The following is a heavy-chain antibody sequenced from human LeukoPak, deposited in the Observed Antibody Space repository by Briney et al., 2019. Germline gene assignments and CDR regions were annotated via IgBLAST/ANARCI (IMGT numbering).Heavy chain of an antibody. CDR1: GYTFTGYY. Sequence: ASVKVSCKASGYTFTGYYMHWVRQAPGQGLEWMGWINPNSGGTNYAQKFQGRVTMTRDTSISTACMELSRLRSDDTAVYYCAREVPASYYYDSSGYGDYWGQGTLVTVSS. CDR2: INPNSGGT. J-gene: IGHJ4*02. D-gene: IGHD3-22*01. CDR3: AREVPASYYYDSSGYGDY. V-gene: IGHV1-2*02.